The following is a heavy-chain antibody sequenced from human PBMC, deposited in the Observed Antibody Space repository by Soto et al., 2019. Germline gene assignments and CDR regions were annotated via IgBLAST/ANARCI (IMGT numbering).Heavy chain of an antibody. Sequence: SETLSLTCAIYGGSFSGYYWSWIRQPPGKGLEWIGEINHSGSTNYNPSLKSRVTISVDTSKNQFSLKLSSVTAADTAVYYCARGKLSDYVWGSYRYHFDYWGQGTVVTVSS. J-gene: IGHJ4*02. D-gene: IGHD3-16*02. V-gene: IGHV4-34*01. CDR3: ARGKLSDYVWGSYRYHFDY. CDR2: INHSGST. CDR1: GGSFSGYY.